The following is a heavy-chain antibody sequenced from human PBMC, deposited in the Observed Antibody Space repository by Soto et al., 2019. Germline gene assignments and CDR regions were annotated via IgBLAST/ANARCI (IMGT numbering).Heavy chain of an antibody. CDR1: GYTFTSYA. J-gene: IGHJ4*02. Sequence: ASVKVSXKASGYTFTSYAMHWVRQAPGQRLEWMGWINAGNGNTKYSQKFQGRVTITRDTSASTAYMELSSLRSEDTAVYYCARDPWIQTAIPGHWGQGTLVTVSS. CDR3: ARDPWIQTAIPGH. V-gene: IGHV1-3*01. CDR2: INAGNGNT. D-gene: IGHD5-18*01.